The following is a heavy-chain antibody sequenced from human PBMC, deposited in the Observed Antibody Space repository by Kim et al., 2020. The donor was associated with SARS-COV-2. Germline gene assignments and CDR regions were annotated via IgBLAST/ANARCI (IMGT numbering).Heavy chain of an antibody. CDR2: IYPGDSDT. D-gene: IGHD3-16*01. Sequence: GESLKISCKGSGYSFTSYWIGWVRQMPGKGLEWMGLIYPGDSDTRYSPSFQGQVTISADKSLSTAYLQWSSLKASDTAMYYCARTREWDGNDYDYIWGSSKESGYYFDYWGQGTLVTVSS. V-gene: IGHV5-51*01. CDR3: ARTREWDGNDYDYIWGSSKESGYYFDY. J-gene: IGHJ4*02. CDR1: GYSFTSYW.